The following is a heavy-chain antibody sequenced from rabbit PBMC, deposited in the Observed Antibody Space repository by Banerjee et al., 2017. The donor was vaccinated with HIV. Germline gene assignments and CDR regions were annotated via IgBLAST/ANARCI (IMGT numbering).Heavy chain of an antibody. CDR2: IYNGDGST. D-gene: IGHD6-1*01. Sequence: QSLEESGGDLVKPGASLTLTCTASGFSFSYNYWICWVRQAPGKGPEWIACIYNGDGSTYYASWAKGRFTISKTSSTTVTLQMTSLTVADTATYFCARDYDDSHGYYFNLWGQGTLVTVS. V-gene: IGHV1S40*01. CDR1: GFSFSYNYW. J-gene: IGHJ4*01. CDR3: ARDYDDSHGYYFNL.